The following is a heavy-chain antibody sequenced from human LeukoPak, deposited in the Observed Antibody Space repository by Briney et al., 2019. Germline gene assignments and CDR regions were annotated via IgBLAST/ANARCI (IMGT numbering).Heavy chain of an antibody. V-gene: IGHV5-51*01. CDR1: GYSFTSYW. Sequence: GESLKISCKGSGYSFTSYWIGWVRQMPGKGLEWMGIIYPGDSDTRYSPSFQGQVTISADKSISTAYLQWSSLKASDTAMYYCARVGFEQLEYDNWFDPWGQGTLVTVSS. J-gene: IGHJ5*02. CDR3: ARVGFEQLEYDNWFDP. CDR2: IYPGDSDT. D-gene: IGHD6-6*01.